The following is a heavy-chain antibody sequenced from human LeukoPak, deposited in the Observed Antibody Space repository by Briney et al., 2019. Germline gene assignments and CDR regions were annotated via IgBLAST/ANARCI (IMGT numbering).Heavy chain of an antibody. CDR3: ARSEWWTFSGY. V-gene: IGHV1-46*01. CDR2: INLSGGTT. CDR1: GYTFTSYY. Sequence: ASVKVSCKASGYTFTSYYMHWVRQAPGRGLEWMGIINLSGGTTRYAQNFQGRVTLTRDTSTSTAYMDLSNLRSEDTAVYYCARSEWWTFSGYWGQGTLVTVSS. D-gene: IGHD2-15*01. J-gene: IGHJ4*02.